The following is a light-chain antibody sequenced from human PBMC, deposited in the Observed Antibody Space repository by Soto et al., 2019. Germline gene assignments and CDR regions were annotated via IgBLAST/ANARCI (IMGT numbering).Light chain of an antibody. CDR1: QSVSSN. CDR3: QQYDNWPRT. CDR2: GAS. J-gene: IGKJ2*01. Sequence: EIVMTQSPATLSVSPGERAILSCRGSQSVSSNLAWYQQKPGQAPRLLIYGASTRATGIPARFSGSGSGTEFTLTISSLQSEDFAVYYCQQYDNWPRTFGQGTKLEI. V-gene: IGKV3-15*01.